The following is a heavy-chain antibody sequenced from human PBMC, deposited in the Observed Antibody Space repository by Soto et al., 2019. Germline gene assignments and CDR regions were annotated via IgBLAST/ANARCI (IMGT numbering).Heavy chain of an antibody. V-gene: IGHV3-30-3*01. J-gene: IGHJ6*02. CDR1: GFTFSSYA. D-gene: IGHD5-12*01. CDR2: ISYDGSNK. Sequence: PGGSLRLSCAASGFTFSSYAMHWVRQAPGKGLEWVAVISYDGSNKYYADSVKGRFTISRDNSKNTLYLQMNSLRAEDTAVYYCARGADIVATRIQLWLHDFGMDVWGQGTTVTVSS. CDR3: ARGADIVATRIQLWLHDFGMDV.